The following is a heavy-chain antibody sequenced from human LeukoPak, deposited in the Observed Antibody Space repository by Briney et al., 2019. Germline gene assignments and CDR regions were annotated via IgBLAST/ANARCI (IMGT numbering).Heavy chain of an antibody. CDR3: AKDFPISGPEWESILNPFDY. CDR1: GFTFSSYA. Sequence: QPGGSLRLSCAASGFTFSSYAMSWVRQAPGKGLEWVSAISGSGGSTYYADSVKGRFTISRDSSKNTLYLQMNSLRAEDTAVYYCAKDFPISGPEWESILNPFDYWGQGTLVTVSS. V-gene: IGHV3-23*01. CDR2: ISGSGGST. D-gene: IGHD1-26*01. J-gene: IGHJ4*02.